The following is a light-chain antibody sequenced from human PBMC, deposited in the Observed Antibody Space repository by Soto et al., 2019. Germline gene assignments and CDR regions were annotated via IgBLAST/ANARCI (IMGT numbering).Light chain of an antibody. CDR3: QQSYSTPLT. V-gene: IGKV1-39*01. Sequence: DIQMTQSPSSLSVSVGDRVTITCWASQSIGGFLNWYQQKLGKAPKLLIYAASSLQSGVPSRFSGSGSGTDFTLTISSLQPEDFATYYCQQSYSTPLTFGGGTKVDIK. CDR2: AAS. CDR1: QSIGGF. J-gene: IGKJ4*01.